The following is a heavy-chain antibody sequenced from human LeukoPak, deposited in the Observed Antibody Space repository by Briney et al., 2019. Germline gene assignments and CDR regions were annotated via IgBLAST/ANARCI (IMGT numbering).Heavy chain of an antibody. D-gene: IGHD2-2*01. CDR3: ARDAGDIVVVPAAMPIDY. J-gene: IGHJ4*02. V-gene: IGHV1-18*01. Sequence: ASVKVSCKASGYTFTSYGISWARQAPGQGLEWMGWISAYNGNTNYAQKLQGRVTMTTDTSTSTAYMELRSLRSDDTAVYYCARDAGDIVVVPAAMPIDYWGQGTLVTVSS. CDR1: GYTFTSYG. CDR2: ISAYNGNT.